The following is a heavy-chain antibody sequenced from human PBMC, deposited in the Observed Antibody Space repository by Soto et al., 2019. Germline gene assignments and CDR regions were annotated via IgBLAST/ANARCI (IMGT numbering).Heavy chain of an antibody. CDR3: ARDGASGEWDY. D-gene: IGHD3-10*01. CDR1: GFTFSSYW. V-gene: IGHV3-74*01. J-gene: IGHJ4*02. Sequence: GGSLRLSCAASGFTFSSYWMHWVRQAPGKGLVWVSHINTDGSGTSYADSVTGRFTISRDNAKNTLSLQMNSLRAEDTAAYYCARDGASGEWDYWGQGTLVTVSS. CDR2: INTDGSGT.